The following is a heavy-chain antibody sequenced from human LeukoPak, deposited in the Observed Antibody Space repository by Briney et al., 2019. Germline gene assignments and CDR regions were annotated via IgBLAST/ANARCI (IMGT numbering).Heavy chain of an antibody. V-gene: IGHV3-53*01. D-gene: IGHD3-16*01. CDR3: AKDSPVLRVGHYFDY. CDR1: GFTVSSNY. Sequence: GGSLRLSCAASGFTVSSNYMSWVRLAPGKGLEWVSVIYSGGSTYYADSVKGRFTISRDNSKNTLYLQMNSLRAEDTAVYYCAKDSPVLRVGHYFDYWGQGTLVTVSS. J-gene: IGHJ4*02. CDR2: IYSGGST.